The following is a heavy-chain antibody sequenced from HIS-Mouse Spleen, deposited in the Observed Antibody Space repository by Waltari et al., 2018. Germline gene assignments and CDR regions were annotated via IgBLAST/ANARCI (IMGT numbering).Heavy chain of an antibody. D-gene: IGHD7-27*01. CDR1: GFTFSSYG. V-gene: IGHV3-30*18. CDR2: ISYDGSNK. Sequence: QVQLVESGGGVVQPGRSLRLSCAASGFTFSSYGLPWVRQAPGKGLEWVAVISYDGSNKYYADSVKGRFTISRDNSKNTLYLQMNSLRAEDTAVYYCAKATGDYDAFDIWGQGTMVTVSS. CDR3: AKATGDYDAFDI. J-gene: IGHJ3*02.